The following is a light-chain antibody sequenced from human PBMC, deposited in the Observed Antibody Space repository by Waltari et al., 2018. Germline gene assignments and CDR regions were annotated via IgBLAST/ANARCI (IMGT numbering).Light chain of an antibody. CDR1: QSLLSSDGNTY. CDR2: KVS. V-gene: IGKV2-30*01. Sequence: DVVMTQTPLYLAVTPGQSASIASRSGQSLLSSDGNTYVSWFHQRPGQSPRRLFYKVSFRDSGVPDRITSSGSDTDFSLESSRVEAEDVGHYYCMQGTHWPPLTFGGGTKVEI. CDR3: MQGTHWPPLT. J-gene: IGKJ4*01.